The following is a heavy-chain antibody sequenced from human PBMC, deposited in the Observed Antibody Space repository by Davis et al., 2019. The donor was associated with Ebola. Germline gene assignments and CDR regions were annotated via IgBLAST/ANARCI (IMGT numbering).Heavy chain of an antibody. Sequence: SETLSLTCTVSGDSISSYYWSWVRQPPGKGLEWIGYIYYSGSTTYNPSLKSRVTISVDTSKNQFSLKLNSVTAADTAVYYCARQPPVVHAFEIWGQGTMVTVSS. J-gene: IGHJ3*02. CDR1: GDSISSYY. D-gene: IGHD2-2*01. CDR2: IYYSGST. CDR3: ARQPPVVHAFEI. V-gene: IGHV4-59*08.